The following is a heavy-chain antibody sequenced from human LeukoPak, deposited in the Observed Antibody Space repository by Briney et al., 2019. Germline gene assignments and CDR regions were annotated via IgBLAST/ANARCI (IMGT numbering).Heavy chain of an antibody. Sequence: PGGSLRLSCAASIFTFSSYSMHWVRQAPGKGLEWVAVISYDGSNKYYADSVKGRFTISRDNSKNTLYLQMNSLRAEDTAVYYCANERYYYGSGSSPFDYWGQGTLVTVSS. CDR1: IFTFSSYS. V-gene: IGHV3-30*18. J-gene: IGHJ4*02. CDR2: ISYDGSNK. D-gene: IGHD3-10*01. CDR3: ANERYYYGSGSSPFDY.